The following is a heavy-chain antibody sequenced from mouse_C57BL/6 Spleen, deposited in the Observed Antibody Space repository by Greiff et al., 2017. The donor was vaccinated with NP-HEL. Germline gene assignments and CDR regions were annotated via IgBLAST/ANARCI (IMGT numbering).Heavy chain of an antibody. D-gene: IGHD1-1*01. CDR2: INPYNGDT. CDR3: AREAYGSRHFDY. Sequence: VQLQQSGPELVKPGDSVKISCTASGYSFTGYFMNWVMQSHGKSLEWIGRINPYNGDTFYNQKFKGKVILTVDKSSSTAHMELQSLTSEDSAIDYCAREAYGSRHFDYWGKGTTLTVSS. V-gene: IGHV1-20*01. J-gene: IGHJ2*01. CDR1: GYSFTGYF.